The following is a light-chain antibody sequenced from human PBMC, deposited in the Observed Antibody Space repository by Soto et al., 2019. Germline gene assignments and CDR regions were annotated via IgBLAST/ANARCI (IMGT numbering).Light chain of an antibody. Sequence: SLSASVGDRVTITCRASQSSSYSLNWYRQKPRRAPKLLIYAASTLQGGVPSRFSSRGSGTDFTLTISCFFSNRCPNTSFSPGFG. V-gene: IGKV1-39*01. CDR3: SPG. J-gene: IGKJ3*01. CDR1: QSSSYS. CDR2: AAS.